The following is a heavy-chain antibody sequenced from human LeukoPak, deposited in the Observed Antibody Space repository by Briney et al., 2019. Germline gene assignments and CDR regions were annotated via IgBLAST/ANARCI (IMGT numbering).Heavy chain of an antibody. CDR1: GFTFDDYT. J-gene: IGHJ4*02. CDR3: AKGKNTGSYLSHVDY. V-gene: IGHV3-43*01. Sequence: GGSLRLSCAASGFTFDDYTMHWVRQAPGKGLEWVSLIIWDGGSTYYADSVKGRFTISRDNSKNSLYLQMNSLRTKDTALYYCAKGKNTGSYLSHVDYWGQGTLVTVSS. D-gene: IGHD3-10*01. CDR2: IIWDGGST.